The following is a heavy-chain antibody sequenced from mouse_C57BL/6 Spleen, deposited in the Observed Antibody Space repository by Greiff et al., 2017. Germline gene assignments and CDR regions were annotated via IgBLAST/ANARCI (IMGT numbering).Heavy chain of an antibody. D-gene: IGHD1-1*01. CDR3: ARSPYYYGSRGYAMDY. CDR2: IYPGDGDT. J-gene: IGHJ4*01. CDR1: GYAFSSYW. V-gene: IGHV1-80*01. Sequence: ESGAELVKPGASVKISCKASGYAFSSYWMNWVKQRPGKGLEWIGQIYPGDGDTNYNGKFKGKATLTADKSSSTAYMQLSSLTSEDSAVYFCARSPYYYGSRGYAMDYWGQGTSVTVSS.